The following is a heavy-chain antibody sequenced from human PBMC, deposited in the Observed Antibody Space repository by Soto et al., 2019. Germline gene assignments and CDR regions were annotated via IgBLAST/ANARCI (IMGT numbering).Heavy chain of an antibody. V-gene: IGHV3-21*04. Sequence: GGSLRLSCAASGFNVSSYNMNWVRQAPGKGLEWVSTISSGSNHIFDADSMNRRYTITGDNAKSSLLLQINRLSDEDTAAYYCAKGRRRGRLMCDGMDVCGQGTTVTVSS. CDR1: GFNVSSYN. J-gene: IGHJ6*02. D-gene: IGHD2-8*01. CDR2: ISSGSNHI. CDR3: AKGRRRGRLMCDGMDV.